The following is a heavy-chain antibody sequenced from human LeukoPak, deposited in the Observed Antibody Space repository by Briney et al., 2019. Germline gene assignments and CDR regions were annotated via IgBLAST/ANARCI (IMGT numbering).Heavy chain of an antibody. CDR3: ARDSGSGSNDY. Sequence: ASVKVSCTASGYTFTSYAIHWVRQAPGQGLEWMGWISAGNGNTKYSQNVQGRATFISNTSATTAFMELSSLRSEDAAVYYCARDSGSGSNDYWGQGTLVTVSS. CDR2: ISAGNGNT. J-gene: IGHJ4*02. V-gene: IGHV1-3*01. CDR1: GYTFTSYA. D-gene: IGHD1-26*01.